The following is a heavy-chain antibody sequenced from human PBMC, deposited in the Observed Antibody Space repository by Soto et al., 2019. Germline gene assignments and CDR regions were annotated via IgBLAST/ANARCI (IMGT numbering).Heavy chain of an antibody. CDR3: ARTDIVVVPAAMTVTTYYYNYIDV. CDR1: GYSFTSYW. Sequence: GESLKISCKGSGYSFTSYWIGWVRQMPGKGLEWMGIIYPGDSDTRYSPSFQGQVTISADKSISTAYLQWSSLKASDTAMYYCARTDIVVVPAAMTVTTYYYNYIDVWDKGTTVTVSS. V-gene: IGHV5-51*01. J-gene: IGHJ6*03. CDR2: IYPGDSDT. D-gene: IGHD2-2*01.